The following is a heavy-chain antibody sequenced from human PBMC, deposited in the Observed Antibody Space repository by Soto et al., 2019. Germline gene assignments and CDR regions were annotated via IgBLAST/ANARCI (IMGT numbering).Heavy chain of an antibody. J-gene: IGHJ6*02. CDR1: GDSVSSNSAG. CDR2: TYYKSKWNN. D-gene: IGHD3-10*01. V-gene: IGHV6-1*01. Sequence: SQTLSLTCVISGDSVSSNSAGWNWIGQSPSRGLEWLGRTYYKSKWNNDYALSVKSRITINPDTSKNQFSLHLYSVTPEDTAVYYCTGITWFRGMDVRGQGTPVTVSS. CDR3: TGITWFRGMDV.